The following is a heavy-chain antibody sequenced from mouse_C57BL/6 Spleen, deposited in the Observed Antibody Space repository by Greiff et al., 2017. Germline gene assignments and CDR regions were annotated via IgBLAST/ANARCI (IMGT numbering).Heavy chain of an antibody. J-gene: IGHJ4*01. CDR2: ISYDGSN. D-gene: IGHD2-4*01. CDR1: GYSITSGYY. Sequence: EVQLVESGPGLVKPSQSLSLSCSVTGYSITSGYYWNWIRQFPGNKLEWMGYISYDGSNNYNPSLKNRISITRDTSKNQFFLKLNSVTTEDTATDYGARDDYDYARDYWGQGTSVTVSS. V-gene: IGHV3-6*01. CDR3: ARDDYDYARDY.